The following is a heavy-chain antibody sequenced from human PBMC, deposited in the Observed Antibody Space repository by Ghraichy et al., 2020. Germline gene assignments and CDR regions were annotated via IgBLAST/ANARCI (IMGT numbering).Heavy chain of an antibody. CDR1: GGTFSSYA. CDR3: ARVQPRVYYYYYMDV. CDR2: IIPIFVTA. J-gene: IGHJ6*03. V-gene: IGHV1-69*13. Sequence: SVKVSCKASGGTFSSYAISWVRQAPGQGLEWMGGIIPIFVTANYAQKFQGRVTITADESTSTAYMELSSLRSEDTAVYYCARVQPRVYYYYYMDVWGKGTTVTVSS.